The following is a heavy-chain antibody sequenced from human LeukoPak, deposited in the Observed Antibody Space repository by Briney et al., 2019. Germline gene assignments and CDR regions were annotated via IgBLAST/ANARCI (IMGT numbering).Heavy chain of an antibody. J-gene: IGHJ4*02. CDR1: GGSISNGDHY. V-gene: IGHV4-31*03. Sequence: PSETLSLTCTVSGGSISNGDHYWSWIRQHPGKGLEWIGYIYYSGSTYYTPSLKSRVTISVDTSKNQFSLKLSSVTAADTAVYYCARTYFFDYWGQGTLVTVSS. CDR2: IYYSGST. CDR3: ARTYFFDY.